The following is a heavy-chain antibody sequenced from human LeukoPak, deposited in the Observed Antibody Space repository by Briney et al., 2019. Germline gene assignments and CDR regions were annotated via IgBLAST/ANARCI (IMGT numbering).Heavy chain of an antibody. V-gene: IGHV3-9*01. CDR2: ISWNSGSA. CDR3: VKGYSSAYYFNYFDY. CDR1: GFTFADYA. J-gene: IGHJ4*02. Sequence: PGRSLRLSCAASGFTFADYAMHWVRHAPGKGLEWVSGISWNSGSASYAGSLQGRLTISRDNSKNSVYLQMDSLRAEDTALYFCVKGYSSAYYFNYFDYWGQGTLVTVSS. D-gene: IGHD6-19*01.